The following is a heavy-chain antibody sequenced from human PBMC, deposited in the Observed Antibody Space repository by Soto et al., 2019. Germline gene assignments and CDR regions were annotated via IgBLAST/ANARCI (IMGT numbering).Heavy chain of an antibody. CDR2: IFPGDSDT. V-gene: IGHV5-51*01. D-gene: IGHD3-22*01. J-gene: IGHJ4*02. CDR1: GYSFTSYW. CDR3: ARHTRLLGGDSGGYYIDD. Sequence: GESLKISCKASGYSFTSYWIGWVRQMPGKGLEWMGIIFPGDSDTRYSPSFQGQFTISADKSISTAYLQWSSLKASDTAMYYCARHTRLLGGDSGGYYIDDWGQGTLVTVSS.